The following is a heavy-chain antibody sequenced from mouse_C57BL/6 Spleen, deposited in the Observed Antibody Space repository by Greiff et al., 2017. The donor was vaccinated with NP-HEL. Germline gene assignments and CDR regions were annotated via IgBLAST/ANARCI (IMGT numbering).Heavy chain of an antibody. CDR2: IYPGDGDT. V-gene: IGHV1-82*01. J-gene: IGHJ4*01. Sequence: QVQLQQSGPELVKPGASVKISCKASGYAFSSSWMNWVKQRPGKGLEWIGRIYPGDGDTNYNGKFKGKATLTADKSSSTAYMQLSSLTSEDSAVYYCAREDGLGRGYAMDYWGQGTSVTVSS. CDR3: AREDGLGRGYAMDY. D-gene: IGHD4-1*01. CDR1: GYAFSSSW.